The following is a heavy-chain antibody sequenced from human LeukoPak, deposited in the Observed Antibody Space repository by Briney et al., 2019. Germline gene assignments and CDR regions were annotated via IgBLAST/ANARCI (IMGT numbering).Heavy chain of an antibody. Sequence: GGSLRLSCAASGFTFSRYSMHWVRQVPGKGLEWVSSISSSGSYIYYADSVKGRFTISRDNAKNSLSLQMNSLRAEDTAVYYCARDRIVVVTATFDSWGQGTLVTVSS. CDR1: GFTFSRYS. D-gene: IGHD2-21*02. CDR3: ARDRIVVVTATFDS. V-gene: IGHV3-21*01. J-gene: IGHJ4*02. CDR2: ISSSGSYI.